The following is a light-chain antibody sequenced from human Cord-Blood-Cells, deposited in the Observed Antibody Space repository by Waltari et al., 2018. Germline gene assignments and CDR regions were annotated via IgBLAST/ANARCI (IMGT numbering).Light chain of an antibody. V-gene: IGKV1-5*01. J-gene: IGKJ1*01. CDR3: QQYKSYSWT. Sequence: DIQMTQSPSTLSASVGDRVTITCRASQSISSWLAWYQQKPGKAPKLLLYDASSLESAVPSRFSGSGSGTEFTLTISSLQPDDFATYYCQQYKSYSWTFGQGTKVEIK. CDR2: DAS. CDR1: QSISSW.